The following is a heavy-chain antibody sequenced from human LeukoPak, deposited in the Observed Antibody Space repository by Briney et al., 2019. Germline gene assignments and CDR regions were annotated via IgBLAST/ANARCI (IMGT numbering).Heavy chain of an antibody. V-gene: IGHV3-11*04. CDR2: ISGSGAVP. D-gene: IGHD3-22*01. CDR3: ARSLIVASEDY. J-gene: IGHJ4*02. Sequence: PGGSLRLSCAASGFRFDSFYMGWIRQVPGKGLDYIAFISGSGAVPYYAESVKGRFTISRDNAKNSVSLQMNSLSADDTAVYYCARSLIVASEDYWGQGTLVTVSS. CDR1: GFRFDSFY.